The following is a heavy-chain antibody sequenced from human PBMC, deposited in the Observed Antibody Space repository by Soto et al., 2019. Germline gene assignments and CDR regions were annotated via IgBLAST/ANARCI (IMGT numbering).Heavy chain of an antibody. J-gene: IGHJ4*02. CDR3: ARSIVVVTALDY. V-gene: IGHV1-18*01. CDR2: ISSYNGDT. D-gene: IGHD2-21*02. Sequence: ASVKVSCKASGYTFTRSGISWVRQAPGQGPEWMGWISSYNGDTNYAQTFQGRVTMTTDTSTSTAYMELRSLSSEDTAVYYCARSIVVVTALDYWGQGTLVTVS. CDR1: GYTFTRSG.